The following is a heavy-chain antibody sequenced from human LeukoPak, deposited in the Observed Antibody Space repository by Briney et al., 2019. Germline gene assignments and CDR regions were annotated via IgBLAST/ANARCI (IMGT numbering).Heavy chain of an antibody. CDR1: GGSSRSDEYF. J-gene: IGHJ4*02. Sequence: SQTLSLTCAVSGGSSRSDEYFWSWIRQPPGKGLEWIGHIHYSGNTYYNPSLKSRVSISVDTSKNEFSLKLSSVTAADTAVYYCARENNDYGGKNSHDYWGQGTLVTVSS. CDR3: ARENNDYGGKNSHDY. CDR2: IHYSGNT. D-gene: IGHD4-23*01. V-gene: IGHV4-30-4*01.